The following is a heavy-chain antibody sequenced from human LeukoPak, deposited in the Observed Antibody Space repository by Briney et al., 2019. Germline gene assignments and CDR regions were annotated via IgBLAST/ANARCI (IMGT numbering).Heavy chain of an antibody. J-gene: IGHJ4*02. Sequence: VGSLRLSCAASGFTFSSYWMSWVRQAPGKELEWVANINQDGSEKYYVDSLEGRFTISRDNAKNSLFLQMNSLRAEDTAVYYCARDAYSGGSCYAYWGQGTLVIVSS. CDR1: GFTFSSYW. V-gene: IGHV3-7*01. D-gene: IGHD2-15*01. CDR3: ARDAYSGGSCYAY. CDR2: INQDGSEK.